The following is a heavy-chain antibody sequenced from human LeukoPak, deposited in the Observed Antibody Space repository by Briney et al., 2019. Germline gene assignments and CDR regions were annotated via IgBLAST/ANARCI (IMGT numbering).Heavy chain of an antibody. V-gene: IGHV3-30*18. CDR1: GFTFSNYG. Sequence: PGGSLRLSCAASGFTFSNYGMHWVRQAPGKGLEWVAVISLDGSNKHYADSVKGRFTISRGNSKNTLYLQMNSLRAEDTAVNYCAKVWVRGVINYWGQGTPVTVSS. D-gene: IGHD3-10*01. CDR3: AKVWVRGVINY. J-gene: IGHJ4*02. CDR2: ISLDGSNK.